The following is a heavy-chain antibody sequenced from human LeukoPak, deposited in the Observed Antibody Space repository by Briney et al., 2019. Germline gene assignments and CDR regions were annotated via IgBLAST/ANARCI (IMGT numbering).Heavy chain of an antibody. Sequence: ASVKVSCKASGYTFTGYYMHWVRQAPEQGLEWMGWINPNSGGTSYAQKFQGRVTMTRDTSICTAYMELSRLRSDDTAVYYCARPYYYDSSGTTFDYWGQGTLVTVSS. CDR2: INPNSGGT. CDR1: GYTFTGYY. V-gene: IGHV1-2*02. D-gene: IGHD3-22*01. CDR3: ARPYYYDSSGTTFDY. J-gene: IGHJ4*02.